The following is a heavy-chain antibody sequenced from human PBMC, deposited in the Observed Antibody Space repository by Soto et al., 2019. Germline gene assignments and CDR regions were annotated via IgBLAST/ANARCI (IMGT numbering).Heavy chain of an antibody. CDR3: ARDHNRVGGYNWFDA. V-gene: IGHV3-33*01. D-gene: IGHD5-12*01. Sequence: QVQLVESGGGVVQPGKSLRLSCVASGFTFTEHGMHWVRQAPGKGLEWVAVIFDDGINKYYADSVKGRFTISRDTSKSTLYLQMNSLRAEDTAVYYCARDHNRVGGYNWFDAWGQGNLVTVSS. CDR2: IFDDGINK. J-gene: IGHJ5*02. CDR1: GFTFTEHG.